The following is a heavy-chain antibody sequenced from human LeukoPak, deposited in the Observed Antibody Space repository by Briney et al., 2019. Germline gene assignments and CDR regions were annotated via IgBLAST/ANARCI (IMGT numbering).Heavy chain of an antibody. Sequence: SETLSLTCTVSGGSISSYYWSWIRQPPGKGLEWIGYIYYRGSTNYNPSLKSRVTISVDTSKNQFSLKLSSVTAADTAVYYCAREGECSGGSCYPNDAFDIWGQGTMVTVSS. D-gene: IGHD2-15*01. CDR3: AREGECSGGSCYPNDAFDI. J-gene: IGHJ3*02. CDR1: GGSISSYY. V-gene: IGHV4-59*01. CDR2: IYYRGST.